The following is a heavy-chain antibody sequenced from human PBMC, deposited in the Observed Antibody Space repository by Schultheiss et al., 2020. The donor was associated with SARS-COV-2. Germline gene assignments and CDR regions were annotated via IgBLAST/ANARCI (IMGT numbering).Heavy chain of an antibody. D-gene: IGHD3-10*01. CDR3: VKDGLWFGELSGWFDP. CDR2: ISSNGGST. J-gene: IGHJ5*02. Sequence: GGSLRLSCEASGFTFDDYAMHWVRQAPGKGLEYVSAISSNGGSTYYADSVKGRFTISRDNSKNTLYLQMSSLRAEDTAVYYCVKDGLWFGELSGWFDPWGQGTLVTVSS. CDR1: GFTFDDYA. V-gene: IGHV3-64D*06.